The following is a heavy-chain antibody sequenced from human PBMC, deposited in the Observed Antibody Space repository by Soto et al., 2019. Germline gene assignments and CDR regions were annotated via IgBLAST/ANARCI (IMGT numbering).Heavy chain of an antibody. V-gene: IGHV4-34*01. CDR2: INHSGST. CDR3: ARGIVVVPAALYYFDY. D-gene: IGHD2-2*01. CDR1: GGSFSDYY. Sequence: LSLTCAVYGGSFSDYYCSWIRQPPGKGLEWMREINHSGSTNYNPSLKSGVTISVDTAKNQFSLKLSSVTAADTAVYYCARGIVVVPAALYYFDYWGQGTLVTVSS. J-gene: IGHJ4*02.